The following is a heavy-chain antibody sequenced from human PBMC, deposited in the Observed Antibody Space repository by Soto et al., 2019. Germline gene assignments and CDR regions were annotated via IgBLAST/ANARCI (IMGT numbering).Heavy chain of an antibody. D-gene: IGHD1-1*01. CDR3: AANWNFGLNF. CDR1: GFDVSDFH. Sequence: XLSCVASGFDVSDFHISWVRQAPGKGLEWISYISSSLGHTDYAESVKGRFTISRDNAKSSVFLEMSDLRSDDTAVYYCAANWNFGLNFWGQGTLVTVSS. V-gene: IGHV3-11*03. CDR2: ISSSLGHT. J-gene: IGHJ4*02.